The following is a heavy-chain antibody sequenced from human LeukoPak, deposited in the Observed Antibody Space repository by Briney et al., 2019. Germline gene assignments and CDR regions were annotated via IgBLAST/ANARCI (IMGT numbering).Heavy chain of an antibody. V-gene: IGHV3-53*04. CDR2: IYSGGST. J-gene: IGHJ4*02. Sequence: GGSLRLSCAASGFTVSSNYMSWVRQAPGKGLEWVSVIYSGGSTYYADSVKGRSTISRHNSKNTLYLQMNSLRAEDAAVYYCARDSGSYGLDYWGQGTLVTVSS. CDR3: ARDSGSYGLDY. CDR1: GFTVSSNY. D-gene: IGHD1-26*01.